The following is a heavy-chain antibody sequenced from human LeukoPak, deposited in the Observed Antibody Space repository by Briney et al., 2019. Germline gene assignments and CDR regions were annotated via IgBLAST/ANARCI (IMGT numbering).Heavy chain of an antibody. CDR2: IYYSGST. CDR3: AGTYYYDSSGYYSYYFDY. V-gene: IGHV4-39*01. CDR1: GGSISSSSYY. J-gene: IGHJ4*02. D-gene: IGHD3-22*01. Sequence: PSETLSLTCTVSGGSISSSSYYWGWIRQPPGKGLEWIGSIYYSGSTYYNPSLKSRVTMSVVTSKNQFSLKLSSVTAADTAVYYCAGTYYYDSSGYYSYYFDYWGQGTLVTVSS.